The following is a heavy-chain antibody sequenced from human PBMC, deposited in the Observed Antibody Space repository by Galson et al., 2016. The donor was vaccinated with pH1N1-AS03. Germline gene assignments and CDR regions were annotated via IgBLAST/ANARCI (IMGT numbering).Heavy chain of an antibody. J-gene: IGHJ4*02. CDR1: GFSLSTSGVG. CDR3: AQSDYGDYVDYFDY. V-gene: IGHV2-5*02. Sequence: PALVKPTQTLTLTCTFSGFSLSTSGVGVGWIRQPPGKALEWLALIYWDDDKRYSPSLKSRLTITKGTSKNQVVLTMTNMDPVDTATYYCAQSDYGDYVDYFDYWGQGTLVTVSS. CDR2: IYWDDDK. D-gene: IGHD4-17*01.